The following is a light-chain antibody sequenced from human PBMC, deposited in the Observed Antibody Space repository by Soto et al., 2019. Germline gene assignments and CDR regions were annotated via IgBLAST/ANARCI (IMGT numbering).Light chain of an antibody. CDR2: LEGSGSY. V-gene: IGLV4-60*02. CDR3: ETWDSNTHV. Sequence: QPVLTQSSSASASLGSSVKLTCTLSSGHSSYIIAWHQQQPGKAPRYLMKLEGSGSYNKGSGVPDRCSGSSSGADRYLTIANLQFEDEADYYCETWDSNTHVFGTGTKLTVL. CDR1: SGHSSYI. J-gene: IGLJ1*01.